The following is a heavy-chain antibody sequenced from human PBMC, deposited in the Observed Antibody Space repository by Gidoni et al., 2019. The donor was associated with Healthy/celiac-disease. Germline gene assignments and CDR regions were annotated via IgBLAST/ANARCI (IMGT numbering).Heavy chain of an antibody. CDR3: ARPLRYFDWLRNPFDY. J-gene: IGHJ4*02. D-gene: IGHD3-9*01. V-gene: IGHV3-21*01. CDR1: GFTFSSYS. CDR2: ISSSSSYI. Sequence: EVQLVESGGGLVKPGGSLRLSCAASGFTFSSYSMNWARQAPGKGLEWVSSISSSSSYIYYADSVKGRFTISRDNAKNSLYLQMNSLRAEDTAVYYCARPLRYFDWLRNPFDYWGQGTLVTVSS.